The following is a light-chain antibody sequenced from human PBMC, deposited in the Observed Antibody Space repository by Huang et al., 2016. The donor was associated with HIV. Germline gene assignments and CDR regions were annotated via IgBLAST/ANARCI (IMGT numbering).Light chain of an antibody. CDR2: SAS. J-gene: IGKJ4*01. CDR3: QQLNSYPLT. CDR1: QDITTY. V-gene: IGKV1-9*01. Sequence: IQLTQSPSSLSASVGDRVTITCRASQDITTYLAWYQQEPGKAPKLLIYSASALQTGVPSRFSGSGSGTNFTPTVSSLQPEDFATYYCQQLNSYPLTFGGGTKVEIK.